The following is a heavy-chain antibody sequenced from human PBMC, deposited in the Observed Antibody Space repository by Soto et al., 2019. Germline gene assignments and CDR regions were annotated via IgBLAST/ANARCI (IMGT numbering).Heavy chain of an antibody. Sequence: SGPTLVNPTQTLTLTCTFSGFSLSTSGVSVGRIRQPPGKALEWLALIYWNDDKRYSPSLKTRLTITKDTSKNQVVLTMTNMDPVDTATYYCANRLGNSGQIDYWGQGTLVTVSS. J-gene: IGHJ4*02. CDR3: ANRLGNSGQIDY. CDR1: GFSLSTSGVS. V-gene: IGHV2-5*01. D-gene: IGHD1-26*01. CDR2: IYWNDDK.